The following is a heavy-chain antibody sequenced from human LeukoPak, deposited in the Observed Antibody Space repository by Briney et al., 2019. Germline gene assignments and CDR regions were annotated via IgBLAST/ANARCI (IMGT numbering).Heavy chain of an antibody. CDR3: AKRVEYSSSRYYFDY. CDR1: GFTFSNYA. Sequence: GGSLTLSCAASGFTFSNYAMSWVRQAPGKGLEWVSVISGSGSSTYYADSVKGRFAISRDNSKHTLYLQMNSLRAEDTAVYYCAKRVEYSSSRYYFDYRGQETGDTVSA. V-gene: IGHV3-23*01. D-gene: IGHD6-13*01. J-gene: IGHJ4*02. CDR2: ISGSGSST.